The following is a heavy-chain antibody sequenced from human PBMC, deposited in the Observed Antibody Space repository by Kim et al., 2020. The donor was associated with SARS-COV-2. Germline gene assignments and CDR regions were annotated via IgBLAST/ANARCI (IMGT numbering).Heavy chain of an antibody. J-gene: IGHJ4*02. V-gene: IGHV3-23*01. Sequence: YADSVKGRFTISRDITKDTLYLQMNSLGAEDTALYYCAKDQPSSGWPAFDSWGQGTLVTVSS. CDR3: AKDQPSSGWPAFDS. D-gene: IGHD6-19*01.